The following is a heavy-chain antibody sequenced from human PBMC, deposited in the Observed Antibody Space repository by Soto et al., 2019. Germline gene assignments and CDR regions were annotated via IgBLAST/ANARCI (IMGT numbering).Heavy chain of an antibody. V-gene: IGHV4-59*08. J-gene: IGHJ5*01. D-gene: IGHD1-1*01. Sequence: PSETLSLTCTVSGASISIYYWSWIRQPPGKGLEWIGYINYSGSTNYNPSLKSRVTISVDTSRNQLSLKLSSVTAADTAVYYCARLTSTGWFDSWGQGTLVTVSS. CDR2: INYSGST. CDR1: GASISIYY. CDR3: ARLTSTGWFDS.